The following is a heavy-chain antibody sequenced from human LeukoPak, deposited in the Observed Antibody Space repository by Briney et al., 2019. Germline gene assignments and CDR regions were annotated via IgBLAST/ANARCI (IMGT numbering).Heavy chain of an antibody. V-gene: IGHV3-23*01. J-gene: IGHJ4*02. CDR1: GFTFSSYA. Sequence: PGGSLRLSCAASGFTFSSYAMSWVRLAPGKGLEWVSAISGSGGSTYYADSVKGRFTISRDNSKNTLYLQMNSLRAEDTAVYYCAKDRGYHIAAALYFDYWGQGTLVTVSS. CDR3: AKDRGYHIAAALYFDY. CDR2: ISGSGGST. D-gene: IGHD6-13*01.